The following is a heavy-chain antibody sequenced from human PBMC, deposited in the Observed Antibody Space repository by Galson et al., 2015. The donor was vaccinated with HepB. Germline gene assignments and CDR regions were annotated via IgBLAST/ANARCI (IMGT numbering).Heavy chain of an antibody. V-gene: IGHV2-26*01. CDR1: GFSLSNARMG. J-gene: IGHJ6*02. Sequence: PALVKPTQTLTLTCTVSGFSLSNARMGVSWIRQPPGKALEWLAHIFSNDEKSYSTSLKSRLTISKDTSKSQVVLTMTNMDPVDTATYYCARSLAVAGTYGMDVWGQGTTVTVSS. D-gene: IGHD6-19*01. CDR3: ARSLAVAGTYGMDV. CDR2: IFSNDEK.